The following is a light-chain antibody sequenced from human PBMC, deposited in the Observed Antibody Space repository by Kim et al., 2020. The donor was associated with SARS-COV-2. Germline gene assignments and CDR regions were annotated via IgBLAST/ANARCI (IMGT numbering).Light chain of an antibody. CDR3: QQGSSFPA. CDR2: AVS. V-gene: IGKV1-12*01. Sequence: SESVGDRVTITCRASQGVSTWLAWYQQKPGEAPYLLIYAVSTLESGVPSRFSGSGSGTDFTLTISSLQPEDCATYYCQQGSSFPAFGQGTRLEIK. CDR1: QGVSTW. J-gene: IGKJ5*01.